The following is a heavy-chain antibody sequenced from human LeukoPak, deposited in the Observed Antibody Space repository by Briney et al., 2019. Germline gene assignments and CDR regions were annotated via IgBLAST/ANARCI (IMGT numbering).Heavy chain of an antibody. CDR1: GGSFSGYY. J-gene: IGHJ6*03. CDR3: ASQNRAYCSGGSCYSGYYYYYYMDV. D-gene: IGHD2-15*01. CDR2: INHSGST. Sequence: PSETLSLTCAVHGGSFSGYYWSWIRQPPGKGLEWIGEINHSGSTNYNPSLKSRVTISVDTSKNQFSLKLSSVTAADTAVYYCASQNRAYCSGGSCYSGYYYYYYMDVWGKGTTVTVSS. V-gene: IGHV4-34*01.